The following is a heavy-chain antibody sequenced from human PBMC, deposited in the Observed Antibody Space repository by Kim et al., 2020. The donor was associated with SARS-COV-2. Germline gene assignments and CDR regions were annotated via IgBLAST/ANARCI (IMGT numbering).Heavy chain of an antibody. V-gene: IGHV7-4-1*02. Sequence: ASVKVSCKASGYSFTAYAMNWVRQATGQGLEWMGWINTNTGHPTYDQGFTGRVAFSLDMSVSTAYLQMSGLKADDNAVYYCARGDRLDPQFQGFRIAVWG. CDR1: GYSFTAYA. J-gene: IGHJ6*02. D-gene: IGHD6-6*01. CDR3: ARGDRLDPQFQGFRIAV. CDR2: INTNTGHP.